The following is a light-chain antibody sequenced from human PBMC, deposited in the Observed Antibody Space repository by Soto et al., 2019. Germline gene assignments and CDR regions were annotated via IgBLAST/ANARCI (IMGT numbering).Light chain of an antibody. CDR1: QSVTNS. CDR3: QQYSTWPLT. CDR2: GAS. J-gene: IGKJ4*01. V-gene: IGKV3-15*01. Sequence: EIVMTQSPVTLSVSPGERATLSCRASQSVTNSYVAWYQQKPGQAPRLLIFGASTRAAGIPARFSGSGSGTEFTLTISSLQSEDFAVYYCQQYSTWPLTFGGGTRVEIK.